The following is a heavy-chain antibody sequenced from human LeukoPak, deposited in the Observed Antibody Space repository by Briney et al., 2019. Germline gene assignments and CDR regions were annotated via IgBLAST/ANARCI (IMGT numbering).Heavy chain of an antibody. CDR3: ASLKIAAAGTRFWFDP. Sequence: SVKVSCKASGGTFSSYAISWVRQAPGQGLEWMGGIIPIFGTANYAQKFQGRVTITTDESTSTAYMELSSLRSEDTAVYYCASLKIAAAGTRFWFDPWGQGTLVTVSS. CDR1: GGTFSSYA. D-gene: IGHD6-13*01. J-gene: IGHJ5*02. CDR2: IIPIFGTA. V-gene: IGHV1-69*05.